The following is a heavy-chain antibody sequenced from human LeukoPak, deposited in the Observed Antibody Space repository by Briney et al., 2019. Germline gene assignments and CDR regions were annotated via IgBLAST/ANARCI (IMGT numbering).Heavy chain of an antibody. J-gene: IGHJ3*02. D-gene: IGHD2-2*01. CDR3: TRNCYDNMGPFAAFDI. CDR2: VSSDGDST. Sequence: PGGSLRLSCAISGSTFRRYAMYWVRQAPGKGLEFVSAVSSDGDSTYYADSVKGRFTISRDNSKNTLFLQMGSLRPEDMAVYFCTRNCYDNMGPFAAFDIWGQGTMVTVAS. V-gene: IGHV3-64*02. CDR1: GSTFRRYA.